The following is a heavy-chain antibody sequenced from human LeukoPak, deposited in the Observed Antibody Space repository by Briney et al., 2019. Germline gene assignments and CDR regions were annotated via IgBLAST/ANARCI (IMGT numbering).Heavy chain of an antibody. CDR3: ARDSDGLHFDY. V-gene: IGHV4-4*07. J-gene: IGHJ4*02. Sequence: SETLSLTCTVSGGFISSYYWSWIRQPAGKGLEWIGRFYTSGSTDYNPSLKSRVTISVDESKNQFSLKLSSVTAADTAVYYCARDSDGLHFDYWGQGTLVTVSS. CDR1: GGFISSYY. CDR2: FYTSGST.